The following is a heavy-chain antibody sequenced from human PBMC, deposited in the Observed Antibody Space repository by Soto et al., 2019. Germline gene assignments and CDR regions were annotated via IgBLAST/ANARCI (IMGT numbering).Heavy chain of an antibody. V-gene: IGHV3-73*02. D-gene: IGHD5-18*01. CDR2: IRTKPNNYAT. CDR3: TSPEDPYGYPEAFDS. J-gene: IGHJ4*02. CDR1: GFSFSGTA. Sequence: DVQLVESGGGLVQPGGSLKLSCATSGFSFSGTAMHWVRQASGKGLEWVGRIRTKPNNYATTYAASVTGRFTISRDDSKNTVYLQMNSLKTEDTAVYYCTSPEDPYGYPEAFDSWGQGALVTVSS.